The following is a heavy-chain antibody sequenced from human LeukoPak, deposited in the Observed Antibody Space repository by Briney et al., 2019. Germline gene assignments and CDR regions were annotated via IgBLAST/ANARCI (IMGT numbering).Heavy chain of an antibody. J-gene: IGHJ4*02. V-gene: IGHV3-23*01. CDR2: VTDSGAST. D-gene: IGHD2-2*01. CDR3: ARHRRDAYHYPLDC. CDR1: AATLSNKA. Sequence: PGGCLRPSWAAYAATLSNKAMTCVRQAAGDGLGWVSSVTDSGASTYCADPVEGRFTISRDNSKSTPYLHMYSLRAEDTAVYFCARHRRDAYHYPLDCWGEGTLLTVSS.